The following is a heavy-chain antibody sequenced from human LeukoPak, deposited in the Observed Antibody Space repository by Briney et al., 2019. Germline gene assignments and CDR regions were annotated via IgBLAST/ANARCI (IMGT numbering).Heavy chain of an antibody. J-gene: IGHJ6*03. CDR3: ARDVCGGDCYSYYYYYMDV. CDR1: GYTFTGYY. Sequence: ASVKVSCKASGYTFTGYYVHWVRQAPGQGLEWMGWINPNSGGTNYAQKFQGRVTMTRDTSISTAYMELSRLRSDDTAVYYCARDVCGGDCYSYYYYYMDVWGKGTTVTVSS. CDR2: INPNSGGT. V-gene: IGHV1-2*02. D-gene: IGHD2-21*01.